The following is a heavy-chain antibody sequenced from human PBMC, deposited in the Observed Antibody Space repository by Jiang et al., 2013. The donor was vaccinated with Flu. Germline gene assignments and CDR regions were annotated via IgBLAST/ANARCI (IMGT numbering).Heavy chain of an antibody. CDR2: IRYDGSNK. CDR1: GFTFSSSG. CDR3: AKAFGITVTTFGLFSYGMDV. D-gene: IGHD4-17*01. V-gene: IGHV3-30*02. J-gene: IGHJ6*02. Sequence: VQLLESGGGVVQPGGSLRLSCAASGFTFSSSGMHWVRQAPGKGLEWVAFIRYDGSNKYYADSVKGRFTVSRDNSKNTLYLQMNSLRTDDTAVYYCAKAFGITVTTFGLFSYGMDVWGQGTTGHRLL.